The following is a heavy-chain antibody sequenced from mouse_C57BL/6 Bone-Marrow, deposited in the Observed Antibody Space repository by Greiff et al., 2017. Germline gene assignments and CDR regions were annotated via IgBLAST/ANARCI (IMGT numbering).Heavy chain of an antibody. CDR3: RRYYFQAMDY. J-gene: IGHJ4*01. V-gene: IGHV1-81*01. CDR1: GYTFTSYC. CDR2: IYPRGGNT. Sequence: QVQLQQSGAELARPGASVKLSCKASGYTFTSYCMRWVKQRTGQGLEWIGEIYPRGGNTYYNEKFKGKATLTADKSSSTAYMQLRSLTSEDSAVFSGRRYYFQAMDYWGQGTSLTVSS. D-gene: IGHD1-1*01.